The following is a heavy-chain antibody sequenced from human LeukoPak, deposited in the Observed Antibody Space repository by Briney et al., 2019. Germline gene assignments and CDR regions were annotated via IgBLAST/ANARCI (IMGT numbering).Heavy chain of an antibody. Sequence: SETLSLTCNVSGGSIRGYYWSWIRQPPGKGLEWIGYIYSSGSTNYNPSLKSRVTMSVDTSKNQFSLKVSSVTAADTAVYYCARVFSYPLRAPFDPWGQGTLVTVSS. CDR3: ARVFSYPLRAPFDP. J-gene: IGHJ5*02. D-gene: IGHD3-3*01. CDR1: GGSIRGYY. V-gene: IGHV4-59*01. CDR2: IYSSGST.